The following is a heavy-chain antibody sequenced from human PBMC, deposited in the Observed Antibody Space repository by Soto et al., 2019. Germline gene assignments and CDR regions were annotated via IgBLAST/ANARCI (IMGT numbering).Heavy chain of an antibody. CDR3: ARRGYPDI. J-gene: IGHJ3*02. V-gene: IGHV4-34*01. CDR2: INHSGST. CDR1: GGSFSGYY. D-gene: IGHD5-12*01. Sequence: QVQLQQWGAGLLKPSETLSLTCAVYGGSFSGYYWSWIRQPPGKGLEWIGEINHSGSTNYNPSLKCRGTISVDTSKNHFSLKLSSVTAADTAVYYCARRGYPDIWGQGTMVTVSS.